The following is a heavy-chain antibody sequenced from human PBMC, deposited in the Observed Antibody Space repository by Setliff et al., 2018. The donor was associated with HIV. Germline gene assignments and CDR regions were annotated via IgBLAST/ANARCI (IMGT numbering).Heavy chain of an antibody. V-gene: IGHV1-69*10. CDR3: ARGWSDHSSMVHVEYFQH. Sequence: SVKVSCKASGGTFSSYVISWVRQAPGQGIEWMGGIIPMRNIANYAQKFQDRVTMTADKSTSTVYMELRSLTSEDTAVYYCARGWSDHSSMVHVEYFQHWGQGTLVTVSS. J-gene: IGHJ1*01. CDR2: IIPMRNIA. CDR1: GGTFSSYV. D-gene: IGHD3-10*01.